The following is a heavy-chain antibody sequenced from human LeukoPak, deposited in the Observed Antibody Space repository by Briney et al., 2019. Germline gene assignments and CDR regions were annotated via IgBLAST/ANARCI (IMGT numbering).Heavy chain of an antibody. J-gene: IGHJ3*02. CDR2: ISYDGKDK. D-gene: IGHD6-19*01. CDR3: AKARGSGFQRGDAFDM. CDR1: GFTFSNFG. Sequence: GGSLRLSCATSGFTFSNFGMNWVRQAPGKGLQWVAFISYDGKDKYYSDSVKGRITISRDNSKSTLYVQMDSLRTEDTAVYYCAKARGSGFQRGDAFDMWGQGTRVTVSS. V-gene: IGHV3-30*02.